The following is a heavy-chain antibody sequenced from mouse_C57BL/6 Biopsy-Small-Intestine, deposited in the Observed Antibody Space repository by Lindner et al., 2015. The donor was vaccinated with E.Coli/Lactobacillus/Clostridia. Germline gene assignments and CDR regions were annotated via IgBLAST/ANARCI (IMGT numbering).Heavy chain of an antibody. CDR2: INPYNGGT. CDR3: ARNEDGYYVDYAMDY. V-gene: IGHV1-19*01. CDR1: GYTFTDYY. Sequence: VQLQESGPVLVKPGASVKMSCKASGYTFTDYYMNWVKQSHGKSLEWIGVINPYNGGTSYNQKFKGKATLTVDKSSSTAYMELNSLTSEDSAVYYCARNEDGYYVDYAMDYWGQGTSATVSS. J-gene: IGHJ4*01. D-gene: IGHD2-3*01.